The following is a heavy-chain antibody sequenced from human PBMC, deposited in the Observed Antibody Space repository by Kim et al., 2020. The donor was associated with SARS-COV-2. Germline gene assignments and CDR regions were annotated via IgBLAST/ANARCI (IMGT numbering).Heavy chain of an antibody. CDR2: VSGGGATT. J-gene: IGHJ2*01. CDR3: AKVGRSNSMYFDL. V-gene: IGHV3-23*01. Sequence: GGSLRLSCAASGFTFSNYAMNWVRQAPGKGLDWVSAVSGGGATTYYADSVKGRFTISRDNSKSTLYLQMNSLRAEDSAVYYCAKVGRSNSMYFDLWGRGTLVTVSS. D-gene: IGHD1-1*01. CDR1: GFTFSNYA.